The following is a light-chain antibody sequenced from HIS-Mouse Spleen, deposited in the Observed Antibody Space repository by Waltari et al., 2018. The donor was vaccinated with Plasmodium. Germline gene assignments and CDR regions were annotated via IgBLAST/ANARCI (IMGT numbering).Light chain of an antibody. J-gene: IGKJ1*01. Sequence: DIQMTQSPSSLSASVGDRVTIPCRASQGISNYLPWYQQKPGKVPKLLIYAASTLQSGVPSRFSGSGSGTDFTLTISSLQPEDVATYYCQKYNSAPWTFGQGTKVEIK. CDR1: QGISNY. CDR2: AAS. CDR3: QKYNSAPWT. V-gene: IGKV1-27*01.